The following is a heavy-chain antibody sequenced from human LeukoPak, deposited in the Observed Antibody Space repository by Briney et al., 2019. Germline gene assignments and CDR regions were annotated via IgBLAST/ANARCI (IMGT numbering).Heavy chain of an antibody. J-gene: IGHJ6*03. CDR3: ARGPHSGWYGNYYYYYYMDV. D-gene: IGHD6-19*01. CDR1: GGSFSGYY. Sequence: SEALSLTCAVYGGSFSGYYWSWIRQPPGKGLEWIGEINHSGSTNYNPSLKSRVTISVDTSKNQFSLKLSSVTAADTAVYYCARGPHSGWYGNYYYYYYMDVWGKGTTVTVSS. CDR2: INHSGST. V-gene: IGHV4-34*01.